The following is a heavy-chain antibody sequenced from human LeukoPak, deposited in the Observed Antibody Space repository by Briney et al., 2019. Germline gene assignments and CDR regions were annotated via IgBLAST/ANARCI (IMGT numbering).Heavy chain of an antibody. CDR1: VGSISSYY. D-gene: IGHD1-26*01. CDR3: ARVRDGGSYRYFDY. Sequence: SETLSLTCTVSVGSISSYYWSWIRQPPGKGLEWIGYIYYSGSTNYNPSLKSRVTISVDTSKNQFSLKLSSVTAADTAVYYCARVRDGGSYRYFDYWGQGTLVTVSS. V-gene: IGHV4-59*01. CDR2: IYYSGST. J-gene: IGHJ4*02.